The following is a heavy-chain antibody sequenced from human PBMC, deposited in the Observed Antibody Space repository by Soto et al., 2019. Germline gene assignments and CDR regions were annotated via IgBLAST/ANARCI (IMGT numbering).Heavy chain of an antibody. CDR3: TRRYCPTAHCPRSYYGLDV. V-gene: IGHV5-10-1*01. J-gene: IGHJ6*02. Sequence: LGESLKISCQGSGYSFTNYWITWVRQLPGKGLEWMGTIDPTDSYNYHSPSFQGHVTISADKSVSTAYLQWSSLQASDTAMYYCTRRYCPTAHCPRSYYGLDVWGQGTTVTVSS. CDR2: IDPTDSYN. CDR1: GYSFTNYW. D-gene: IGHD2-8*01.